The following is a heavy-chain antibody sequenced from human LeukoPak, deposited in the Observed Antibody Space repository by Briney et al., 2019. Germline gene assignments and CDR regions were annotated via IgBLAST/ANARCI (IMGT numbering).Heavy chain of an antibody. CDR3: ARPATIIEMATDYWFDP. Sequence: GASVKVSCKASGGTFSSYAISWVRQAPGQGLEWMGGIIPIFGTANYAQKFQGRVTITTDESTSTAYMELSSLRSEDTAVYYCARPATIIEMATDYWFDPWGQGTLVTVSS. CDR2: IIPIFGTA. D-gene: IGHD5-24*01. V-gene: IGHV1-69*05. J-gene: IGHJ5*02. CDR1: GGTFSSYA.